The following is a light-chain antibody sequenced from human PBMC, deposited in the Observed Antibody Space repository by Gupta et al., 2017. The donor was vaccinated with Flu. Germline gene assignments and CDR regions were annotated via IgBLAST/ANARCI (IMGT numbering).Light chain of an antibody. CDR1: NIGSGS. CDR2: DDS. V-gene: IGLV3-21*02. J-gene: IGLJ3*02. Sequence: SYVLTQPPSVSVAPGQTARIACGEKNIGSGSLTWYHQMPGQAPVLVVYDDSDRPSGIPERFSGSNSGSTATLTITRFEAGDEADDYCQVWDNSSGHWVFGGGTRVTVL. CDR3: QVWDNSSGHWV.